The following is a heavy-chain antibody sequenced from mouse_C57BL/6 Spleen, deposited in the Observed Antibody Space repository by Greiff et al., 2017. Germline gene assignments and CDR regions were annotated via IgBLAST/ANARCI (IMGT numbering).Heavy chain of an antibody. J-gene: IGHJ1*03. CDR1: GFTFTDYY. V-gene: IGHV7-3*01. CDR2: IRNKANGYTT. Sequence: DVKLVESGGGLVQPGGSLSLSCAASGFTFTDYYMSWVRQPPGKALEWLGFIRNKANGYTTEYSASVKGRFTISRDNSQSILYLQMNALRAEDSATYYCARYTCFWYFDVWGTGTTVTVSS. CDR3: ARYTCFWYFDV.